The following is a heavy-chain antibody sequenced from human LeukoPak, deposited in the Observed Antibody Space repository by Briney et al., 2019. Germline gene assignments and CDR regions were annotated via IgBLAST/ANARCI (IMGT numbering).Heavy chain of an antibody. CDR3: AREGITMVRGEWFDP. D-gene: IGHD3-10*01. CDR1: GGTLSSDA. J-gene: IGHJ5*02. Sequence: ASVKVSCKASGGTLSSDAISCVRQAPGQGLEWMGGIIPIFGTANYAQKFQGRVTITADESTSTAYMELSSLRSEDTAVYYCAREGITMVRGEWFDPWGQGTLVTVSS. V-gene: IGHV1-69*13. CDR2: IIPIFGTA.